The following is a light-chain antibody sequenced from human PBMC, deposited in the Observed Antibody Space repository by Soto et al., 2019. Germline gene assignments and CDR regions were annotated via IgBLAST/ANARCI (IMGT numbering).Light chain of an antibody. J-gene: IGLJ1*01. V-gene: IGLV2-14*03. Sequence: QSALTQPVSVSGSPGQSIAIFCTGASIDVGGYNYVSWYQQHPGKAPKLMIYDVASRPSGVSDRFSGSKSGNTASLTISGLQAEDEADYYCSSYTSSSTLYVFGTGTKVTVL. CDR2: DVA. CDR1: SIDVGGYNY. CDR3: SSYTSSSTLYV.